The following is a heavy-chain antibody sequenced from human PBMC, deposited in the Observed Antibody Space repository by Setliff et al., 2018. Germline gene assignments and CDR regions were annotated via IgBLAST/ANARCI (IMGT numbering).Heavy chain of an antibody. CDR2: INTNTGNP. CDR3: ARIVCSSTSCSRFGY. Sequence: GASVKVSCKASGYTFNSYAINWVRQAPGQGLEWMGWINTNTGNPTYAQGFTGRFVFSLDTSVSTAYLQISSLKAEDTAVYYCARIVCSSTSCSRFGYWGQGTLVTVSS. CDR1: GYTFNSYA. V-gene: IGHV7-4-1*02. D-gene: IGHD2-2*01. J-gene: IGHJ4*02.